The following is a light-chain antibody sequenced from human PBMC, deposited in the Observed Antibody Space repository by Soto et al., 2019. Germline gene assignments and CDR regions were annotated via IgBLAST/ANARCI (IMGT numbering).Light chain of an antibody. CDR2: YDS. CDR1: NIGSKS. J-gene: IGLJ2*01. Sequence: SYELTQPPSVSVAPGKTARITCGGNNIGSKSVHWYQQKPGQAPVLVIYYDSDRPSGIPERFSGSNSGNTATLTISRVEAGDEADDYCQVWDSSSAVFGGGTKLTVL. V-gene: IGLV3-21*04. CDR3: QVWDSSSAV.